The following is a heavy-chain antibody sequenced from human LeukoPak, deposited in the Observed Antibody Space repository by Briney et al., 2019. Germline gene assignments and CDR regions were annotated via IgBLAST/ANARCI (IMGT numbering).Heavy chain of an antibody. V-gene: IGHV4-31*11. CDR3: ARSGILTGYPAYP. Sequence: PSETLSLTCAVYGGSFSGYYWSWIRQHPGKGLEWIGYIYYSGSTYYNPSLKSRVTISVDTSKNQFSLKLSSVTAADTAVYYCARSGILTGYPAYPWGQGTLVTVSS. CDR2: IYYSGST. D-gene: IGHD3-9*01. CDR1: GGSFSGYY. J-gene: IGHJ5*02.